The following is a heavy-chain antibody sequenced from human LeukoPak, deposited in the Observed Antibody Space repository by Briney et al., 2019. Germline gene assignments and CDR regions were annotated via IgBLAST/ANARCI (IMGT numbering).Heavy chain of an antibody. D-gene: IGHD1-26*01. CDR1: GFTFTNYG. CDR2: ISFDGRIE. V-gene: IGHV3-30*18. J-gene: IGHJ3*02. Sequence: GRSLRPSCAASGFTFTNYGMHWVRQAPGKGLEWVAIISFDGRIEYYVDSVKGRFTISRDKSKNTLYLQMNSLRPEDTAVYYCAKERASMGADAFDIWGQGTMVTVSS. CDR3: AKERASMGADAFDI.